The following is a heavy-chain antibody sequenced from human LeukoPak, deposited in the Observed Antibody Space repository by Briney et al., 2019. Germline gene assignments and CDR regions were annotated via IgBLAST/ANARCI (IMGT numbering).Heavy chain of an antibody. CDR1: GFTFNYYN. Sequence: GGALRLSCAASGFTFNYYNMNWVRQAPGKELEWVSSITSSGAYIFYADSVRGRFTISRDNAKESLYMQMKSLRDEGTAVYYCARTQTAYYYDSSGYYLHWGQGTLVTVSS. CDR2: ITSSGAYI. D-gene: IGHD3-22*01. CDR3: ARTQTAYYYDSSGYYLH. V-gene: IGHV3-21*01. J-gene: IGHJ4*02.